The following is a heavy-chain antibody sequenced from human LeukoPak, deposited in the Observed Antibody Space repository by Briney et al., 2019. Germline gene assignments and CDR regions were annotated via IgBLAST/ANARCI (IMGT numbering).Heavy chain of an antibody. D-gene: IGHD6-6*01. J-gene: IGHJ5*02. Sequence: ASVKVSCKAFGYTFTSYGITWVRQAPGQGLEWMGWINTYNGDTNYAQKLQGRVTMTTDTSTGTVYMELRSLRSDDTAVYYCARWRGFTGSSDENWFDPWGQGTLVTVSS. CDR2: INTYNGDT. V-gene: IGHV1-18*01. CDR1: GYTFTSYG. CDR3: ARWRGFTGSSDENWFDP.